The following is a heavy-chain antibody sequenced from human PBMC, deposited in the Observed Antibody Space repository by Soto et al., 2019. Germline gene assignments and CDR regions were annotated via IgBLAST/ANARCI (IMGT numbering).Heavy chain of an antibody. CDR2: IFPSGTT. CDR1: GGSLSGATYS. V-gene: IGHV4-30-2*01. J-gene: IGHJ4*02. Sequence: TLSLTCGVSGGSLSGATYSWNWIRQPPGKGLEWIGYIFPSGTTYYNPSLKSRVTISIDVSKNQFSLSLRSLTAADTAVYYCARSREFDYWSQGTLVTVSS. CDR3: ARSREFDY.